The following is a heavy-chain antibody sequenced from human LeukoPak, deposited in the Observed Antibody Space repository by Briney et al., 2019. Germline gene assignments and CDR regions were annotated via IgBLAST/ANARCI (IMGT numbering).Heavy chain of an antibody. D-gene: IGHD3-22*01. CDR1: GFTFDDYA. Sequence: GGSLRLSCAASGFTFDDYAMHWVRQAPGKGLEWVSGISWNSGSIGYADSVKGRFTISRDNAKNSLYLQMNSLRAEDTAVYYCARSLPYDSSGFDYWGQGTLVTVSS. V-gene: IGHV3-9*01. CDR2: ISWNSGSI. J-gene: IGHJ4*02. CDR3: ARSLPYDSSGFDY.